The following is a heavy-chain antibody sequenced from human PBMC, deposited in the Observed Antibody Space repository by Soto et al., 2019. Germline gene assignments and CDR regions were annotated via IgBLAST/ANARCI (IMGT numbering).Heavy chain of an antibody. CDR1: GGTFSSYA. D-gene: IGHD1-7*01. V-gene: IGHV1-69*13. CDR2: IIPIFGTA. CDR3: ARNTAGTNDWFDP. Sequence: VASVKVSCKASGGTFSSYAISWVRQAPGQGLEWMGGIIPIFGTANYAQKFQGRVTITADESTSTAYMELSSLRSEDTAVYYCARNTAGTNDWFDPWGQGTLVTVSS. J-gene: IGHJ5*02.